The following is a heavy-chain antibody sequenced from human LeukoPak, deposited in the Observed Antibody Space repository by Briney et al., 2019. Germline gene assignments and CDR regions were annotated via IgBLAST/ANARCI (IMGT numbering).Heavy chain of an antibody. CDR2: TYYRSKWYN. V-gene: IGHV6-1*01. D-gene: IGHD3-10*01. Sequence: SQTLSLTCAISGDSVSSNSAAWNWIRQSPSRGLEWLGRTYYRSKWYNDYAVSVKSRITINPDTSKNQFSLQLNSVTPEDTAVYYCARGAEPFGDRWGYYYYYMDVWGKGTTVTVSS. CDR1: GDSVSSNSAA. J-gene: IGHJ6*03. CDR3: ARGAEPFGDRWGYYYYYMDV.